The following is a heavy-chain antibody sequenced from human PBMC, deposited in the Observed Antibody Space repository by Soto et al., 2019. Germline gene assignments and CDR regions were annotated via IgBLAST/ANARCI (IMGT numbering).Heavy chain of an antibody. D-gene: IGHD3-9*01. CDR2: IYYSGST. J-gene: IGHJ4*02. CDR3: VRHQSRYFACDFDY. V-gene: IGHV4-59*08. CDR1: GGSISSYY. Sequence: QVQLQESGPGLVKPSETLSLTCTVSGGSISSYYWSWIRQPPGKGLEWIGYIYYSGSTNYNPSLKSRVTXXVXTXXNQYSLKLSSVTAADTAVYYCVRHQSRYFACDFDYWGQGTLVTVSS.